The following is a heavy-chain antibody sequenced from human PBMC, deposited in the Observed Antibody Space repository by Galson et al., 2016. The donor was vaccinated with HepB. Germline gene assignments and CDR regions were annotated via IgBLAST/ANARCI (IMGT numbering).Heavy chain of an antibody. V-gene: IGHV4-59*08. CDR1: LGSVSGAY. D-gene: IGHD2-2*01. Sequence: ETLSLTCTVSLGSVSGAYWSWIRQSPGKGLEWIGCIYHSGYSMSNPSLKSRVPISVDPSKNQFSLMPSSVTAADTAVYYCSSHFDVVVLGRSFDNWVQGALFTVSS. CDR3: SSHFDVVVLGRSFDN. J-gene: IGHJ1*01. CDR2: IYHSGYS.